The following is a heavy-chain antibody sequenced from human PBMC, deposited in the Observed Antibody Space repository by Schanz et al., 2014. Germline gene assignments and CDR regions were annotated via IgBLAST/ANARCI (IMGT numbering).Heavy chain of an antibody. J-gene: IGHJ4*02. V-gene: IGHV3-33*03. D-gene: IGHD2-21*01. Sequence: QVQLVESGGGVVQPGRSLRLSCAASGFTFSKYGMHWVRQAPGKGLEWVAVIWYDGSNKDYADSVKGRFTISRDNAKNSLYLQMNGLRPEDTAFYYCAKALGLRPFDYWGQGTLVTVSS. CDR3: AKALGLRPFDY. CDR1: GFTFSKYG. CDR2: IWYDGSNK.